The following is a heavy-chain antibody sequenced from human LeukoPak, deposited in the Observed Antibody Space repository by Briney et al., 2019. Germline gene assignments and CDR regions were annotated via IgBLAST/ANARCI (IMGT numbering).Heavy chain of an antibody. CDR1: GFTFSNGW. CDR3: SAQGFNYGLDY. Sequence: GGSLRLSCAASGFTFSNGWMSWVRQAPGKGLEWVGRIKSKTAGGTTDYAAPVKGRFAISRDDSKNTLYLQMNSLKTEDTAVYYCSAQGFNYGLDYWGQGALVTVSS. CDR2: IKSKTAGGTT. V-gene: IGHV3-15*01. D-gene: IGHD5-18*01. J-gene: IGHJ4*02.